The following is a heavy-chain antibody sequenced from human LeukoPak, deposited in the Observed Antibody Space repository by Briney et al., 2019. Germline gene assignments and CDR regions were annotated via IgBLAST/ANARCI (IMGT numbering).Heavy chain of an antibody. CDR3: ARDPYSGSYGADYYYYMDV. V-gene: IGHV3-21*01. CDR1: GFTFSSYV. Sequence: GGTLRLSCAASGFTFSSYVMNWVRQAPGQGLEWVSSITSGSSHIYYADSVKGRFTISRDNAKSSLYLQMNSLRAEDTAVYYCARDPYSGSYGADYYYYMDVWGKGTTVTISS. J-gene: IGHJ6*03. CDR2: ITSGSSHI. D-gene: IGHD1-26*01.